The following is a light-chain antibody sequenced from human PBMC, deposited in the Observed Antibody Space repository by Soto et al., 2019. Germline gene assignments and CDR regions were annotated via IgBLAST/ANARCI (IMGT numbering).Light chain of an antibody. Sequence: QSALTQPASVSGAPGQSITISCTGTSSDVGSYNLVCWYQQHPGKAPKLMTXEXSKRPSGVSNRFSGSKSGNTASLTISGLQAEDEADYYCCSYAGSLYVFGTGTKVTVL. J-gene: IGLJ1*01. V-gene: IGLV2-23*01. CDR2: EXS. CDR1: SSDVGSYNL. CDR3: CSYAGSLYV.